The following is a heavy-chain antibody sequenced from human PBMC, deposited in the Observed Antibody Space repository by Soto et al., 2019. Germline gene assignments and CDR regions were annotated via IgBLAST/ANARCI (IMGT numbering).Heavy chain of an antibody. J-gene: IGHJ6*02. D-gene: IGHD5-12*01. Sequence: GGSLRLSCAGSGFTFSSYSMNWVRQAPGKGLEWVSSISSSSSYIYYADSVKGRFTISRDNAKNSLYLQMNSRSAEDTAVYYCASDSFRVGGYIGYATPAVFGVWGQGTTVTVSS. CDR3: ASDSFRVGGYIGYATPAVFGV. V-gene: IGHV3-21*01. CDR2: ISSSSSYI. CDR1: GFTFSSYS.